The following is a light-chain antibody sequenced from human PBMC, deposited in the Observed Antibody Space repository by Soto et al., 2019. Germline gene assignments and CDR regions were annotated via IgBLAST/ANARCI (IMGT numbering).Light chain of an antibody. Sequence: DVQLTQSPSFLSASIGDRVTFTCRASQGISHYLAWYQQKPGRAPKLLIYDASTLQSGVPSRFSGGGSGTEFTLTISNLQPEDFATYFCQQGYNFPRAFGQGTRVEI. V-gene: IGKV1-9*01. CDR2: DAS. J-gene: IGKJ1*01. CDR1: QGISHY. CDR3: QQGYNFPRA.